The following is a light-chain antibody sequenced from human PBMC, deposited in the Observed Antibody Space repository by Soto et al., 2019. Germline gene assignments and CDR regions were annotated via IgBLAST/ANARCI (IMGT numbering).Light chain of an antibody. J-gene: IGLJ3*02. CDR2: GNS. CDR1: SSNIGAGYD. Sequence: QAVVTQPPSVSGAPGQRVTISCTGSSSNIGAGYDVHWYQQLPGTAPKLLIYGNSNRPSGVPDRFSGSKSGTSASLAITGLQAEDEADYYCAIWDHSLNAWVFGGGTKLTVL. V-gene: IGLV1-40*01. CDR3: AIWDHSLNAWV.